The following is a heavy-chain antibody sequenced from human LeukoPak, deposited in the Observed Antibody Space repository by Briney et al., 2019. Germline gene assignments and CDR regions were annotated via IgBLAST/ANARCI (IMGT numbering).Heavy chain of an antibody. CDR1: GYTFTGYS. Sequence: GASVKVSCKASGYTFTGYSIHWVRQAPGQGLEWMGWINPSGGSTSYAQKFQGRVTMTRDTSTSTVYMELSSLRSEDTAVYYCARESPRGGWLPWGQGTLVTVSS. CDR3: ARESPRGGWLP. V-gene: IGHV1-46*01. CDR2: INPSGGST. J-gene: IGHJ5*02. D-gene: IGHD6-19*01.